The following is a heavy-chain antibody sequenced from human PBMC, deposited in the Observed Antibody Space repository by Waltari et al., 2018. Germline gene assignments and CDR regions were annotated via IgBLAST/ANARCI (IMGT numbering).Heavy chain of an antibody. CDR1: GFTFSSYS. Sequence: EVQLVESGGGLVKPGGSLRLSCAASGFTFSSYSMTWVRQAPGKGLEWVSSISSSSSYIYYADSVKGRFTISRDNAKNSLYLQMNSLRAEDTAVYYCARGDIVGGDYWGQGTLVTVSS. CDR2: ISSSSSYI. V-gene: IGHV3-21*01. D-gene: IGHD2-15*01. CDR3: ARGDIVGGDY. J-gene: IGHJ4*02.